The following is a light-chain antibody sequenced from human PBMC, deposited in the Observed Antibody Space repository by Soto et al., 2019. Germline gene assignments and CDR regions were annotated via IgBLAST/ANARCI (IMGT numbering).Light chain of an antibody. CDR2: EVK. V-gene: IGLV2-14*01. J-gene: IGLJ3*02. CDR3: SSSTGSSTQV. Sequence: QSVLTQPASVSGSPGQSITISCTGTSSDVGGYNYVSWYQQHPGKVPKLIIYEVKNRPSGVSNRFSGSKSGNTASLTISGLQAEDEADYYCSSSTGSSTQVFGGGTKVTVL. CDR1: SSDVGGYNY.